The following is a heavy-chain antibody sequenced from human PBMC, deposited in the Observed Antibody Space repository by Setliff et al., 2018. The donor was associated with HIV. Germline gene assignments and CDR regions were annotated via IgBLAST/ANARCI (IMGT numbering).Heavy chain of an antibody. CDR3: ARINVLQFLEWSAKEGPFDY. Sequence: SETLSLTCAVYGVSFSDYYWSWIRQPPGKGLEWIAEINHSGYTNNNPSLKSRFIISVDTSKNQFSLRLNSVTAADTAVYYCARINVLQFLEWSAKEGPFDYWGQGTPVTVSS. J-gene: IGHJ4*02. CDR1: GVSFSDYY. V-gene: IGHV4-34*01. CDR2: INHSGYT. D-gene: IGHD3-3*01.